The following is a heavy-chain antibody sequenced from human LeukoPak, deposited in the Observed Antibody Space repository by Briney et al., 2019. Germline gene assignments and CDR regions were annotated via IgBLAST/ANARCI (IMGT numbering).Heavy chain of an antibody. CDR1: GFTFSSYS. J-gene: IGHJ6*03. D-gene: IGHD3-3*01. Sequence: GGSLRLSCAASGFTFSSYSMNWVRQAPGKGLEWVSSISSSSSYIYYADSVKGRFTISRDNAKNSLYLQMNSLRAEDTAVYYCASYTRDYDFWSGYSYYYYYYMDVWGKGTTVTVSS. V-gene: IGHV3-21*01. CDR2: ISSSSSYI. CDR3: ASYTRDYDFWSGYSYYYYYYMDV.